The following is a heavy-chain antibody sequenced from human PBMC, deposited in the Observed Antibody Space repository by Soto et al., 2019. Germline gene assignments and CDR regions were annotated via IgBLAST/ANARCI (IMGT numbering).Heavy chain of an antibody. J-gene: IGHJ4*02. Sequence: PGGSLRLSCAASGFTFSSYGMHWVRQAPGKGLEWVAFIWHDGGNKFYAESVKGRFTISRDNSKNTLYLQMTSLSAEDTAMYYCARDGDVNTGFVKDYWGQGTLVTVSS. V-gene: IGHV3-33*01. CDR2: IWHDGGNK. D-gene: IGHD7-27*01. CDR3: ARDGDVNTGFVKDY. CDR1: GFTFSSYG.